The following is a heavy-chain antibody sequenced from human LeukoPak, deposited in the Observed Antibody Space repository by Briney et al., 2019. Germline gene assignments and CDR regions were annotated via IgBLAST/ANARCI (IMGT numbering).Heavy chain of an antibody. CDR1: GGSFSGYY. Sequence: KSSETLSLTCAVYGGSFSGYYWSWIRQPPGKGLEWIGEINHSGSTNYNPSLKSRVTISVDTSENQFSLKLSSVTAADTAVYYCARYCGGDCYSTFVRGFDPWGQGTLVTVSS. CDR3: ARYCGGDCYSTFVRGFDP. J-gene: IGHJ5*02. CDR2: INHSGST. D-gene: IGHD2-21*02. V-gene: IGHV4-34*01.